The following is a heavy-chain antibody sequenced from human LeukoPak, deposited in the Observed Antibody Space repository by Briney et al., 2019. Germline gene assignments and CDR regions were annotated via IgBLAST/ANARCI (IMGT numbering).Heavy chain of an antibody. CDR3: ARGPASGWSDY. J-gene: IGHJ4*02. V-gene: IGHV3-21*01. CDR2: ISSSSSYI. CDR1: GFTFSSYS. D-gene: IGHD6-19*01. Sequence: GGSLRLSCAASGFTFSSYSMHCVRQAPGKGLEWVSSISSSSSYIYYADSVKGRFTISRDNAKNSLYLQMNSLRAEDTAVYYCARGPASGWSDYWGQGTLVTVSS.